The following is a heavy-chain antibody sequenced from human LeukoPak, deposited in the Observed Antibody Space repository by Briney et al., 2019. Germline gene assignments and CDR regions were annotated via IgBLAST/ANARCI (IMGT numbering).Heavy chain of an antibody. CDR2: ISSNGGST. D-gene: IGHD3-9*01. V-gene: IGHV3-64D*06. J-gene: IGHJ4*02. CDR1: GFTFSSYA. Sequence: GGSLRFSCSASGFTFSSYAMHWVRQAPGKGLEYVSAISSNGGSTYYADSVKGRFTISRDNSKNTLYLQMSSLRAEDTAVYYCVKSYYDILNGYSPLGGYFDYWGQGTLVTVSS. CDR3: VKSYYDILNGYSPLGGYFDY.